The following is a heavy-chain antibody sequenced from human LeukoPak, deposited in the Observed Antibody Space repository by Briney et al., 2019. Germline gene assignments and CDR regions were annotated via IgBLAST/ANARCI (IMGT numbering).Heavy chain of an antibody. CDR1: GGSISSGDYY. CDR2: IYTSGST. J-gene: IGHJ6*02. D-gene: IGHD6-13*01. Sequence: SETLSLTCTVSGGSISSGDYYWSWIRQPAGKGLEWIGRIYTSGSTNYNPSLKSRVTMSVDTSKNQFSLKLSSVTAADTAVYYCARALGIAAAGHYYYYYGMDVWGQGTTVTVSS. V-gene: IGHV4-61*02. CDR3: ARALGIAAAGHYYYYYGMDV.